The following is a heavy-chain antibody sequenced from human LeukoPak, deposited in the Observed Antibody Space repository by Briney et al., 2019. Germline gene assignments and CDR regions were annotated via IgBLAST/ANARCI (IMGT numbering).Heavy chain of an antibody. CDR2: IYYSGST. CDR3: AGYSSGWFQLFDY. D-gene: IGHD6-19*01. J-gene: IGHJ4*02. CDR1: GGSISSSSYY. V-gene: IGHV4-39*01. Sequence: SETLSLTCTVSGGSISSSSYYWGWIRQPPGMGLEWIGSIYYSGSTYYNPSLKSRVTISVDTSKNQFSLKLSSVTAADTAVYYCAGYSSGWFQLFDYWGQGTLVTVST.